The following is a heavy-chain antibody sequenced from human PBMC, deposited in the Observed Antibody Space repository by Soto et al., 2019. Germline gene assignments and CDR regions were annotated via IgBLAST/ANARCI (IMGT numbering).Heavy chain of an antibody. CDR3: ARGLYGATYYFDY. CDR1: GGSFSGYY. V-gene: IGHV4-34*01. J-gene: IGHJ4*02. D-gene: IGHD2-2*02. Sequence: SETLSLTCAVYGGSFSGYYWSWIRQPPGKGLEWIGEINHSGSTNYNPSPKSRVTISLDTSKSQFSLMLNSVTAAYTAVYYCARGLYGATYYFDYWGQGALVTVSS. CDR2: INHSGST.